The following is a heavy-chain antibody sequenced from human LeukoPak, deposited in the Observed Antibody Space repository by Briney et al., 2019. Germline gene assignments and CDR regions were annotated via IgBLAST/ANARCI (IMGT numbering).Heavy chain of an antibody. CDR1: GYTFTSYG. J-gene: IGHJ4*02. D-gene: IGHD3-16*01. V-gene: IGHV1-18*01. CDR3: ARGGPAARLITFGGVTDY. CDR2: INAYNGNT. Sequence: ASVEVSCKASGYTFTSYGISWVRQAPGQGLEWMGWINAYNGNTNYAQKLQGRVTMTTDTSTSTAYMELRNLRSDDTAVYYCARGGPAARLITFGGVTDYWGQGTLVTVSS.